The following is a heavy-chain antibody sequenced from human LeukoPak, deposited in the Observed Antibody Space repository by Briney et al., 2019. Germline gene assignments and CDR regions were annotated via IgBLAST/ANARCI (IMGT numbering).Heavy chain of an antibody. CDR2: IRSNSEDI. J-gene: IGHJ4*02. CDR3: ATAFGGIELDY. Sequence: ASVKVSCKASGYTFSGDYMHWVRQAPGQGLEWMGRIRSNSEDIQYAQKFQGRVTMTEDTSTDTAYMELSSLRSEDTAVYYCATAFGGIELDYWGQGTLVTVSS. CDR1: GYTFSGDY. D-gene: IGHD3-10*01. V-gene: IGHV1-2*06.